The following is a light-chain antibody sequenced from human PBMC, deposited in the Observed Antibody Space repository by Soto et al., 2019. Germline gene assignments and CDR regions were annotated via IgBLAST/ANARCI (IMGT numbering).Light chain of an antibody. J-gene: IGKJ1*01. CDR3: QQLDNWPPGWP. Sequence: EIVMTQSPAFLSVSPGERATLSCRASQSIGTNLAWYQQKPGQAPRLLFYGASTRATGVPARFSGSGSGTEFTLTISSLQSEDFAVYYCQQLDNWPPGWPFGQGTKVEIK. V-gene: IGKV3-15*01. CDR1: QSIGTN. CDR2: GAS.